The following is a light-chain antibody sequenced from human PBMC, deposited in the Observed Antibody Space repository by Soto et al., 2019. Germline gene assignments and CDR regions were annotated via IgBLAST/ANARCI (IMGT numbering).Light chain of an antibody. Sequence: EIVLTQSPDTLSLSPGERATLSCRASQSVSSGYLAWYQQKPGQAPRLLIVGASTRATGIPDTFSGSGSGTDFSLTISRLEPEDFAVYYCHQYGSSPYTFGQGTKLEIK. V-gene: IGKV3-20*01. CDR3: HQYGSSPYT. CDR2: GAS. CDR1: QSVSSGY. J-gene: IGKJ2*01.